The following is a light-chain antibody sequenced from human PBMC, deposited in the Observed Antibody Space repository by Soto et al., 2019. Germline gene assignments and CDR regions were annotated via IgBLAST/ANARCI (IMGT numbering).Light chain of an antibody. J-gene: IGLJ3*02. V-gene: IGLV2-8*01. Sequence: QSALTQPPSASGSPGQSVTISCTGTNSDVGGYNSVSWYQQHPGRAPKLLIYEVNKRPSGVPDRFSASKSDNTASLTVSGLEAEEEADYYCTSYAGSRNLVFGGGTKLTVL. CDR3: TSYAGSRNLV. CDR1: NSDVGGYNS. CDR2: EVN.